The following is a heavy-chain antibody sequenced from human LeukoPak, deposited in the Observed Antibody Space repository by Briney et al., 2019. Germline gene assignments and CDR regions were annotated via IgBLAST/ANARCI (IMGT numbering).Heavy chain of an antibody. J-gene: IGHJ6*03. V-gene: IGHV4-59*12. CDR2: IYYSGST. CDR3: ARRGFGELDYYYYYYMDV. Sequence: SETLSLTCTVSGGSISSYYWSWIRQPPGKGLEWIGYIYYSGSTNYNPSLKSRVTISVDTSKNQFSLKLSSVTAADTAVYYCARRGFGELDYYYYYYMDVWGKGTTVTISS. D-gene: IGHD3-10*01. CDR1: GGSISSYY.